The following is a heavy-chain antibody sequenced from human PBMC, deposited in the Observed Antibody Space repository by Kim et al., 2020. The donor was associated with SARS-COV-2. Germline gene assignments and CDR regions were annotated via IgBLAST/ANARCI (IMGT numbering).Heavy chain of an antibody. V-gene: IGHV1-3*01. Sequence: AGNGNTKYSQKFQGRVTITRDTSASTAYMELSSLRSEDTAVYYCARMLWHWGQGTLVTVSS. D-gene: IGHD3-16*01. J-gene: IGHJ4*02. CDR2: AGNGNT. CDR3: ARMLWH.